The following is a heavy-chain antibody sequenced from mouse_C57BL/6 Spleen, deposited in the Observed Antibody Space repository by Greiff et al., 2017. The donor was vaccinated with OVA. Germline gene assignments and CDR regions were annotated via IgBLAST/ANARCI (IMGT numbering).Heavy chain of an antibody. CDR1: GYTFTDYY. Sequence: EVQLQQSGPELVKPGASVKISCKASGYTFTDYYMNWVKQSHGKSLEWIGDINPNNGGTSYNQKFKGKATLTVDKSSSTAYMELRSLTSEDSAVYYCARSPTGSWGQGTTLTVSS. CDR3: ARSPTGS. CDR2: INPNNGGT. V-gene: IGHV1-26*01. J-gene: IGHJ2*01. D-gene: IGHD4-1*02.